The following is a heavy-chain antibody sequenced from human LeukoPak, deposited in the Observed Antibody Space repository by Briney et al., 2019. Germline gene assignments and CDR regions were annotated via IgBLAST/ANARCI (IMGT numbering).Heavy chain of an antibody. Sequence: ASVKVSCKASGYTFTSYAMNWVRQAPGHGLEWMGWINTNTGNPTYAQGFTGRFVFSLDTSVSTAYLQISSLKAEDTAVYYCARDAESTSATGDFDYWGQGTLVTVSS. D-gene: IGHD1-14*01. CDR3: ARDAESTSATGDFDY. J-gene: IGHJ4*02. V-gene: IGHV7-4-1*02. CDR2: INTNTGNP. CDR1: GYTFTSYA.